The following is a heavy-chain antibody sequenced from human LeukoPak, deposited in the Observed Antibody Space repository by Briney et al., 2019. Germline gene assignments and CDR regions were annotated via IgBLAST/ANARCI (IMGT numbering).Heavy chain of an antibody. V-gene: IGHV1-46*01. D-gene: IGHD6-13*01. J-gene: IGHJ4*02. CDR3: ARDTSSSWYAY. CDR2: INPSGGST. CDR1: GYTFTSYY. Sequence: ASVKVSCKASGYTFTSYYIHWVRQAPGQGLEWMGIINPSGGSTSYAQKFQGRVTMTRDTSTSTVYMELSSLRSEDTAMYYCARDTSSSWYAYWGQGTLVTVSS.